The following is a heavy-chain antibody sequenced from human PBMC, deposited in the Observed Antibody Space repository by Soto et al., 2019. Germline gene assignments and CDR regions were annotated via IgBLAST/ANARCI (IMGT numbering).Heavy chain of an antibody. V-gene: IGHV4-59*01. Sequence: SEALSLTCTDSGGSISSDYWSWIRQPPGKGLEWIGYIYYSGSTNYNPSLKSRVTISVDTSKNQFSLKLSSVTAADTAVYYCARGQDYYDSSGYYYVIDYFDYWGQATLVTVSS. CDR2: IYYSGST. CDR1: GGSISSDY. D-gene: IGHD3-22*01. J-gene: IGHJ4*02. CDR3: ARGQDYYDSSGYYYVIDYFDY.